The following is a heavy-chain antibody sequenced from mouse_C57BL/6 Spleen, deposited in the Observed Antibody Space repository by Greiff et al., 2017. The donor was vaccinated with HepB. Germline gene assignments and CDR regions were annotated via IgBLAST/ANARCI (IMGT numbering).Heavy chain of an antibody. Sequence: VKLQESGAELVKPGASVKMSCKASGYTFTTYPIEWMKQNHGKSLEWIGNFHPYNDDTKYNEKFKGKATLTVEKSSSTVYLELSRLTSDDSAVYYCARGWGLYDGYYDWYFDVWGTGTTVTVSS. CDR2: FHPYNDDT. CDR1: GYTFTTYP. J-gene: IGHJ1*03. CDR3: ARGWGLYDGYYDWYFDV. D-gene: IGHD2-3*01. V-gene: IGHV1-47*01.